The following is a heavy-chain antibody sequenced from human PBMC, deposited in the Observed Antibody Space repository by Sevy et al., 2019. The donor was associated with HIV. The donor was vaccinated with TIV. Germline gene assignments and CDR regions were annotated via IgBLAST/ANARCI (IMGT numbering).Heavy chain of an antibody. D-gene: IGHD6-6*01. CDR2: IYHSGST. Sequence: SETLSLTCTVSGYSISSGYYWGWIRQPPGKGLEWIGSIYHSGSTYYNPSLKSRVTISVDTSKNRFSLKLSSVTAADTAVYYCARAPIAARIPAGYYFDYWGQGTLVTVSS. J-gene: IGHJ4*02. CDR1: GYSISSGYY. V-gene: IGHV4-38-2*02. CDR3: ARAPIAARIPAGYYFDY.